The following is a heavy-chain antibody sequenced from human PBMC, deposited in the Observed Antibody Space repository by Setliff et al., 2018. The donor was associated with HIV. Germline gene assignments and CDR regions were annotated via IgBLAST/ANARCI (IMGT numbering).Heavy chain of an antibody. Sequence: SVKVSCKTCGDTFSNYALNWVRQAPGKGLEWMGGIIPSLTLVNYEQKFRGRLTITADKSTNTAYMELRTLTSEDTAIYYCARSGHKKNDWFEPVCYYHMDFWGKGTKVTVSS. D-gene: IGHD3-10*01. V-gene: IGHV1-69*10. J-gene: IGHJ6*03. CDR2: IIPSLTLV. CDR3: ARSGHKKNDWFEPVCYYHMDF. CDR1: GDTFSNYA.